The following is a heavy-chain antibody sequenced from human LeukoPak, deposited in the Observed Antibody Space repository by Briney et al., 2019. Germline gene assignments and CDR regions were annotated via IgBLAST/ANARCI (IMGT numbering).Heavy chain of an antibody. D-gene: IGHD5-12*01. J-gene: IGHJ5*02. Sequence: GASVKVSCKASGGTFSSYAISWVRQAPGQGLEWMGGIIPIFGTANYAQKFQGRVTITADESTSTAYMELSSLRSEDTAVYYCARAGGYDSRRIGWFDPWGQGTLVTVSS. CDR2: IIPIFGTA. CDR3: ARAGGYDSRRIGWFDP. CDR1: GGTFSSYA. V-gene: IGHV1-69*13.